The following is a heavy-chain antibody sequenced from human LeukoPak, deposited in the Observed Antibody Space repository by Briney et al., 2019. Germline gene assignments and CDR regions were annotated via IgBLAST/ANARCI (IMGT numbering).Heavy chain of an antibody. CDR3: ARQGLSGSYFDP. Sequence: SETLSLTCTVSGVSISSSSYYWGWIRQPPGKGLEWIGSIYYSGSTYYNPSLKSRVTISVDTSKNQFSLKLSSVTAADTAVYYCARQGLSGSYFDPWGQGTLVTVSS. D-gene: IGHD1-26*01. J-gene: IGHJ5*02. CDR1: GVSISSSSYY. CDR2: IYYSGST. V-gene: IGHV4-39*01.